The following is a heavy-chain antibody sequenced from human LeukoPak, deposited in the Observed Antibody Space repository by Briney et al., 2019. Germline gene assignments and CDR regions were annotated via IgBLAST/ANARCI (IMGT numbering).Heavy chain of an antibody. CDR1: GVTIGSYY. Sequence: SETLSLTCTVSGVTIGSYYWSWIRQPAGKGLEWIGRIYSSGSTNYNPSLKSRVTISVDKSRNQFSLMLSSVTAADTAVYYCASDYGDWGQGTLVTVSS. D-gene: IGHD4-17*01. V-gene: IGHV4-4*07. J-gene: IGHJ4*02. CDR2: IYSSGST. CDR3: ASDYGD.